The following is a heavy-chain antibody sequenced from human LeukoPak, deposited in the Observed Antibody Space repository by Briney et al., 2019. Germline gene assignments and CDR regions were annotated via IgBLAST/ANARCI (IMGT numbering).Heavy chain of an antibody. CDR3: AKVKDCSGGSCYVDY. CDR2: IRNDGNTQ. CDR1: GFTLNNYG. V-gene: IGHV3-30*02. Sequence: GGSLRLSCAASGFTLNNYGMHWVRQAPGNGLEWVAFIRNDGNTQYYADSVKGRFTISRDNSKNTLYLHMNSLTAEDTAVYYCAKVKDCSGGSCYVDYWGQGTLVTVSS. D-gene: IGHD2-15*01. J-gene: IGHJ4*02.